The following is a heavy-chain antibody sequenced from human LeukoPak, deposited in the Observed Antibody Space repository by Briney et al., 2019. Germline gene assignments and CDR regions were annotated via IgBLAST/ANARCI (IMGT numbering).Heavy chain of an antibody. CDR1: GGSISSYY. V-gene: IGHV4-59*01. CDR2: IYYSGST. Sequence: NPSETLSLTCTVSGGSISSYYWSWIRQPPGKGLEWIGYIYYSGSTNYNPSLKHRIPLSVDTSKIQFSLKVSSATAADTAVYYCARHGTTGANLNWFDPWGQGTLVTVSS. J-gene: IGHJ5*02. CDR3: ARHGTTGANLNWFDP. D-gene: IGHD1-1*01.